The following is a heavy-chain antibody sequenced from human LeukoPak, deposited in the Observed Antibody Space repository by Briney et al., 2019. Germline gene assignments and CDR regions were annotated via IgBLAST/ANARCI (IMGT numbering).Heavy chain of an antibody. D-gene: IGHD3-16*01. Sequence: ASVKVSCKASGYTFTSHDISWVRQATGQGPEWMGWMNPNTGNAGYGPKFQGRVTMTRNTSVSTAYMELRSLRSDDTAVYYCARGGGMTIAYWGQGTLVTVSS. J-gene: IGHJ4*02. CDR3: ARGGGMTIAY. V-gene: IGHV1-8*01. CDR2: MNPNTGNA. CDR1: GYTFTSHD.